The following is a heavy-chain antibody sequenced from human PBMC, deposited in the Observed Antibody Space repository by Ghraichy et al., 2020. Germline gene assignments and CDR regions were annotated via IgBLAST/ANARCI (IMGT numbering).Heavy chain of an antibody. V-gene: IGHV4-39*01. CDR1: GGSISSSSYY. Sequence: SETLSLTCTVSGGSISSSSYYWGWIRQPPGKGLEWIGSIYYSGSTYYNPSLKSRVTISVDTSKNPFSLKLSSVTAADTAVYYCARHPLAIKSGSLDYWGQGTLVTVSS. CDR3: ARHPLAIKSGSLDY. CDR2: IYYSGST. D-gene: IGHD1-26*01. J-gene: IGHJ4*02.